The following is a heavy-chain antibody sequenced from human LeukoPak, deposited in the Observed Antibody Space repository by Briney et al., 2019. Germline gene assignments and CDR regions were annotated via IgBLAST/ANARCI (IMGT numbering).Heavy chain of an antibody. V-gene: IGHV3-11*04. CDR1: GFTFSDYY. D-gene: IGHD3-16*01. Sequence: GGSLRLSCAASGFTFSDYYMRWIRQAPGKGLEWVSYISSSGNIIYYADSVKGRFTISRDNAKNSLYLQMNSLRAEDTAVYYCARVTLGTYYFDYWGQGTLVTVSS. CDR3: ARVTLGTYYFDY. CDR2: ISSSGNII. J-gene: IGHJ4*02.